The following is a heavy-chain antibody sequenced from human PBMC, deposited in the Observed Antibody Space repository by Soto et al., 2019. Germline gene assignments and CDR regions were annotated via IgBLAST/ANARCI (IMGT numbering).Heavy chain of an antibody. J-gene: IGHJ4*02. D-gene: IGHD2-21*01. Sequence: PGGSLRLSCAASGFTFGDYAMHWVRQAPGKGLEWVSGITWNSGNIDYADSVKGRFTISRDSAKNSLYLQMNSLRHEDTTLYYCTTILLDYWGQGTLVTVSS. CDR3: TTILLDY. CDR2: ITWNSGNI. V-gene: IGHV3-9*01. CDR1: GFTFGDYA.